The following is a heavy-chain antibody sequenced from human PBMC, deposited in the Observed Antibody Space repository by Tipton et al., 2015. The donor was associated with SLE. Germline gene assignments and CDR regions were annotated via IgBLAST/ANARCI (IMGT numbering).Heavy chain of an antibody. CDR1: GFTFDDYG. CDR3: ARDGDPYNWNSNDAFDI. CDR2: INWNGGNT. D-gene: IGHD1-7*01. Sequence: SLRLSCAASGFTFDDYGMSWVRQAPGKGLEWVSSINWNGGNTGYADSVKGRFTISRDNAKNSLYLQMNSLRAEDTAFYYCARDGDPYNWNSNDAFDIWGQGTMVTVSS. V-gene: IGHV3-20*04. J-gene: IGHJ3*02.